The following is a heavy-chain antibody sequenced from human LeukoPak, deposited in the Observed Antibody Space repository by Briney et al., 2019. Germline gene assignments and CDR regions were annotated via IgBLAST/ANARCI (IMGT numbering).Heavy chain of an antibody. CDR3: GRLTAYYSDY. V-gene: IGHV3-48*03. Sequence: GGSLRLSCAASGFTFSNSEMNWVRQAPGKGLEWLSFISITGGTTHYAVSVKGRFTISRDNAQSSLFLQMNNLRAEDTAFYYCGRLTAYYSDYWGQGTLVTVSS. J-gene: IGHJ4*02. CDR1: GFTFSNSE. CDR2: ISITGGTT.